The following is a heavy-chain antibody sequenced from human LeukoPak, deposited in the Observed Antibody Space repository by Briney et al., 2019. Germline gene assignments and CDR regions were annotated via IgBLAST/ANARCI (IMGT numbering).Heavy chain of an antibody. D-gene: IGHD3-10*01. CDR3: ARELAGHYYGSASSFDY. Sequence: PGGSLRLSCTASGFTFSTYWMSWVRQAPGKGLEWVSNTREDGSEKYYVDSVKGRFTISRDNAKNSLYLQMNSLRAEDTAVYYCARELAGHYYGSASSFDYWGQGTLVTVSS. CDR1: GFTFSTYW. CDR2: TREDGSEK. V-gene: IGHV3-7*01. J-gene: IGHJ4*02.